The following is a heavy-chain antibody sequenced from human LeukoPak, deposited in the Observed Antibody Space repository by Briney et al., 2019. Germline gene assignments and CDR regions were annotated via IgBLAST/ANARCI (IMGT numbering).Heavy chain of an antibody. CDR3: ARETGGAVGSTDFDY. CDR1: GFTFSSYW. D-gene: IGHD4-17*01. V-gene: IGHV3-74*01. CDR2: IDRDGSRI. J-gene: IGHJ4*02. Sequence: GGSLRLSCAVSGFTFSSYWMHWVRQAPGKGLVWVSRIDRDGSRINYADSVKGRFTISRDNSKNTLSLQMNTLRVEDTAVYYCARETGGAVGSTDFDYWGQGTLVTVSS.